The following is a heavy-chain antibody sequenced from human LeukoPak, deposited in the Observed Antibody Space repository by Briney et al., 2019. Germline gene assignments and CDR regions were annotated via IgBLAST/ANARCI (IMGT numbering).Heavy chain of an antibody. J-gene: IGHJ3*02. V-gene: IGHV3-74*01. CDR3: ARVIGWDEPFDI. D-gene: IGHD1-26*01. Sequence: GGSLRLSCAASGFTPSSYWMHWVRQAPGKGLVWVSRINTDGSSTNYADSVKGRFTVSRDDAKNTLYLQMNSLRAEDTAVYYCARVIGWDEPFDIWGQGTMVTVSS. CDR1: GFTPSSYW. CDR2: INTDGSST.